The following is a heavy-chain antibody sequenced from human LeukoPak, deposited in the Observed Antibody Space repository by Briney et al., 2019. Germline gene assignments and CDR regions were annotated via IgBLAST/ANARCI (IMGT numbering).Heavy chain of an antibody. CDR3: ARSNQADDY. CDR1: GFTFSSYW. J-gene: IGHJ4*02. Sequence: GGSLRLSCAASGFTFSSYWMHWVRQVPGKGLAWVSRINTGGSSTTYADSVKGRFTISRDNAKNTLYLQMNSLRAKDTAVYYCARSNQADDYWGQGTLVTVSS. CDR2: INTGGSST. D-gene: IGHD4-11*01. V-gene: IGHV3-74*01.